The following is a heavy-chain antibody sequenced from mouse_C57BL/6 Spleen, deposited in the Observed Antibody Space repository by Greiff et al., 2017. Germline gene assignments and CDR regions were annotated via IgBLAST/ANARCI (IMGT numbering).Heavy chain of an antibody. V-gene: IGHV14-2*01. Sequence: VQLQQSGAELVKPGASVKLSCTASGFNIKDYYMHWVKQRTEQGLEWIGRIDPEDGETKYAPKFQGKATLTADTSSTTAYLQLSSLTSEDTAVYYCARWGPLDYWGQGTTLTVSS. J-gene: IGHJ2*01. CDR1: GFNIKDYY. CDR3: ARWGPLDY. D-gene: IGHD3-3*01. CDR2: IDPEDGET.